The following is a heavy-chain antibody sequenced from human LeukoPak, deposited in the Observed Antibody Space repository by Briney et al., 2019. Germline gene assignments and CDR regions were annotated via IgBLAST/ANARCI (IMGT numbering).Heavy chain of an antibody. V-gene: IGHV5-51*01. Sequence: GEPLKISCKGSGYSFSNYWIGWVRQMPGKGLELMGIIYPDDSDIRYSPSFQGQVTIAADKSISTASLRWSSLKASDTGIYYCARATGDDGYFDFWGQGTLVTVSS. J-gene: IGHJ4*02. CDR3: ARATGDDGYFDF. CDR2: IYPDDSDI. CDR1: GYSFSNYW.